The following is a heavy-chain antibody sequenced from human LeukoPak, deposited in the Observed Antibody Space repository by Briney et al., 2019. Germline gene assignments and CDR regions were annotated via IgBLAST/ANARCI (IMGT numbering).Heavy chain of an antibody. CDR2: ISGSGLRT. CDR1: GFIFSNYA. V-gene: IGHV3-23*01. J-gene: IGHJ4*02. D-gene: IGHD6-19*01. Sequence: GGSLRLSCAASGFIFSNYAMAWVRQTPGKGLEWVSAISGSGLRTNYADSARGRFIIYRDNSKNTVDLQIDSLRAEDTAIYYCARGWMVKYYFDYWGQGTLVTVSS. CDR3: ARGWMVKYYFDY.